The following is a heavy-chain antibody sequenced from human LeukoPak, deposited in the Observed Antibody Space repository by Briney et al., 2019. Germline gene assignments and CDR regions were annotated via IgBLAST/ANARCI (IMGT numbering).Heavy chain of an antibody. Sequence: SVKVSCKASGGTFSSYAISWVRQAPGQGLEWMGRIIPILGIANYAQKFQGRVTITADKSTSTAYMELSSLRSEDTAVYYCAREARYSGYDYGMDVWGQGTTVTVSS. CDR2: IIPILGIA. J-gene: IGHJ6*02. V-gene: IGHV1-69*04. D-gene: IGHD5-12*01. CDR1: GGTFSSYA. CDR3: AREARYSGYDYGMDV.